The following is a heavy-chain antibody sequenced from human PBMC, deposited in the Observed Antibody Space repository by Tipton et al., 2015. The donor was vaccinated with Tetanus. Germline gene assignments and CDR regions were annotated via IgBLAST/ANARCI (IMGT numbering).Heavy chain of an antibody. V-gene: IGHV4-34*01. CDR2: VDDSGSP. Sequence: TLSLTCAVYGGSLSRYYWTWIRQPPGKGLEWIGEVDDSGSPTYSPSLKSRVTISLDTPKNEFSLTLGSVTAADTAVYFCARQEPPRRFFYESSGSSGWGQGALVIVSS. CDR3: ARQEPPRRFFYESSGSSG. CDR1: GGSLSRYY. J-gene: IGHJ4*02. D-gene: IGHD3-22*01.